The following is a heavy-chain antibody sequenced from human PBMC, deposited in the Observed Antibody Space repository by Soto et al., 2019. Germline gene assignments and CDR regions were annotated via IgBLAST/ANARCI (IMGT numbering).Heavy chain of an antibody. D-gene: IGHD3-10*01. Sequence: PSETLSLTCTVSGGSISSYCWSWIRQPPVKGLEWIGYIYYSGSTNYNPSLKSRVTISVDTSKNQFSLKLSSVAAADTAVYYCAGSGSSSYYYYYGMDVWGQGTTVTVS. CDR3: AGSGSSSYYYYYGMDV. CDR1: GGSISSYC. J-gene: IGHJ6*02. CDR2: IYYSGST. V-gene: IGHV4-59*01.